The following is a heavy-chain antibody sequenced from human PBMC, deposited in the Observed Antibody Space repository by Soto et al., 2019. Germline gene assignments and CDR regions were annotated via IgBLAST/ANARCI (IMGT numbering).Heavy chain of an antibody. J-gene: IGHJ4*02. CDR1: GGTFSSYA. Sequence: GASVKVSCKASGGTFSSYAISWVRQAPGQGLEWMGGIIPIFGTANYAQKFQGRVTITADESTSTAYMELSSLRSEDTAVYYCARGHDYGDYWFDYWGQGTLVTVSS. D-gene: IGHD4-17*01. V-gene: IGHV1-69*13. CDR2: IIPIFGTA. CDR3: ARGHDYGDYWFDY.